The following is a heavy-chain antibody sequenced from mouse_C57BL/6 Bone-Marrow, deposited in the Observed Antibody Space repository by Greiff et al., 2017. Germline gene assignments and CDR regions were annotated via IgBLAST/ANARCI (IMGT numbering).Heavy chain of an antibody. CDR3: ARDYYGSSYG. D-gene: IGHD1-1*01. CDR1: GYTFTDYY. Sequence: EVQLQQSDAELVKPGASVKMSCKASGYTFTDYYMNWVKQSHGKSLEWIGVINPYNGGTSYNQKFKGKATLTVDKSSSTAYMELNSLTSEDSAVYYCARDYYGSSYGWGQGTSVTVSS. CDR2: INPYNGGT. V-gene: IGHV1-19*01. J-gene: IGHJ4*01.